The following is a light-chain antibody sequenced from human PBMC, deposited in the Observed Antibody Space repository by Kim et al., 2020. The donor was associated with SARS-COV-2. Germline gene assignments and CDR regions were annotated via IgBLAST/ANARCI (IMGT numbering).Light chain of an antibody. CDR1: QSISNW. J-gene: IGKJ1*01. V-gene: IGKV1-5*03. CDR2: KAS. Sequence: SVGDRVTITCRASQSISNWLDWYQQKPGKAPKLLLYKASTLESGVPSRFSGSGSGTEFTLTISSLQPDDFATYYCQQYNGYSSWTFGQGTKVDIK. CDR3: QQYNGYSSWT.